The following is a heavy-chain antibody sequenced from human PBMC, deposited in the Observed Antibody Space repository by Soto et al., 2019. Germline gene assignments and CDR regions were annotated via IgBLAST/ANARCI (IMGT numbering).Heavy chain of an antibody. Sequence: EVQLLESGGGLVQPGGSLRLSCVASGSTFSSFSMTWVRQAPGKGLEWVSAISAGGGTTNYADSVKDRFTISRDNSKSTLFLEMHSLRAEDTAVYYCAKYGRDNSAWKADYGGQGTLVTVSS. V-gene: IGHV3-23*01. CDR1: GSTFSSFS. D-gene: IGHD6-19*01. CDR2: ISAGGGTT. CDR3: AKYGRDNSAWKADY. J-gene: IGHJ4*02.